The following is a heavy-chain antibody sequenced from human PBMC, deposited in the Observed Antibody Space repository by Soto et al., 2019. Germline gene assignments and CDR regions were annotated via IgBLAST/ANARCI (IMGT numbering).Heavy chain of an antibody. Sequence: QVQLVQSGAEVKKPGASVKVSCKASGYTFTSYDINWVRQATGQGLEWMGWMNPNSGNTGYAQKFQGRVTMTRNTSISTAYMELSSPRSEDTAVYYCARVSVSSIAAPGHAAYYMDVWGKGTTVTVSS. V-gene: IGHV1-8*01. CDR1: GYTFTSYD. CDR2: MNPNSGNT. D-gene: IGHD6-6*01. J-gene: IGHJ6*03. CDR3: ARVSVSSIAAPGHAAYYMDV.